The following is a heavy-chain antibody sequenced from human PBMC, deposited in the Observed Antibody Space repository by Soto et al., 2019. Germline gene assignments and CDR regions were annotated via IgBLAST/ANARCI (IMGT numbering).Heavy chain of an antibody. V-gene: IGHV3-21*01. CDR3: AREWIAAAGTYYYYYGMDV. Sequence: EVQLVESGGGLVKPGGSLRLSCAASGFTFSSYSMNWVRQAPGKGLEWVSSISSSSSYIYYADSVKGRFTISRDNAKNSLYLQMNSLRAEDTAVYYCAREWIAAAGTYYYYYGMDVWGQGTTVTVSS. D-gene: IGHD6-13*01. CDR1: GFTFSSYS. J-gene: IGHJ6*02. CDR2: ISSSSSYI.